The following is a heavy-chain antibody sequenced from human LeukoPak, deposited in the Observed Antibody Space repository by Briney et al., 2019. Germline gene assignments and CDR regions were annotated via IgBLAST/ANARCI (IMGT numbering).Heavy chain of an antibody. CDR1: GYTFPSYD. V-gene: IGHV1-8*01. Sequence: ASVKVSRKASGYTFPSYDINWVRQATGRGREWMGWMNPNSCNKDYAQKFQGRVTMTRNTSISTAYMELISLRSEDAASYYCGSTWYCTNCLCYDHDAFDIWGQGTMVTVSS. CDR3: GSTWYCTNCLCYDHDAFDI. J-gene: IGHJ3*02. CDR2: MNPNSCNK. D-gene: IGHD2-8*01.